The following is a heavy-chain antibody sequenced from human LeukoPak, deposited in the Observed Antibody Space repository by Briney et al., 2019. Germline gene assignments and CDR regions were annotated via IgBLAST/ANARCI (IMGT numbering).Heavy chain of an antibody. Sequence: SETLSLTCTVSGGSISSSNWWSWVRQPPGKGLEWIGEIYHSGSTNYNPSLKSRVTISVDKSKNQFSLKLSSVTAADTAVYYCARDGGYSYETFDYWGQGTLVTVSS. CDR1: GGSISSSNW. V-gene: IGHV4-4*02. CDR3: ARDGGYSYETFDY. CDR2: IYHSGST. D-gene: IGHD5-18*01. J-gene: IGHJ4*02.